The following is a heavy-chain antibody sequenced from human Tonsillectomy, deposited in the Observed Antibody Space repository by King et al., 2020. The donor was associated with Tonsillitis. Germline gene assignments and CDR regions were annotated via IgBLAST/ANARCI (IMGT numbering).Heavy chain of an antibody. V-gene: IGHV2-5*01. CDR1: GFSLSTSGVG. Sequence: TLKESGPTLVKPTQTLTLTCTFSGFSLSTSGVGVGWVRQPPGKGLEWLALIYWNYDKRYSPSLKSRLTITNDTSKNQVVLTMTNVDPVDTSTYYCAHSRPYYYDSSGYYPPNFDYWGQGTLVTVSS. J-gene: IGHJ4*02. CDR3: AHSRPYYYDSSGYYPPNFDY. CDR2: IYWNYDK. D-gene: IGHD3-22*01.